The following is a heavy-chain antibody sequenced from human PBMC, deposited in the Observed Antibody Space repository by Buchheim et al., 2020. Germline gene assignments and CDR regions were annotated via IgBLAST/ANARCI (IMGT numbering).Heavy chain of an antibody. J-gene: IGHJ6*02. CDR3: ARDGAKTGYDFWSGYYKNGMDV. Sequence: QVQLVESGGGVVQPGRSLRLSCAASGFTFSSYGMHWVRQAPGKGLEWVAVIWYDGSNKYYADSVKGRFTISRDNSKKTLYLQMNSLRAEDTAVYYCARDGAKTGYDFWSGYYKNGMDVWGQGTT. CDR2: IWYDGSNK. CDR1: GFTFSSYG. D-gene: IGHD3-3*01. V-gene: IGHV3-33*01.